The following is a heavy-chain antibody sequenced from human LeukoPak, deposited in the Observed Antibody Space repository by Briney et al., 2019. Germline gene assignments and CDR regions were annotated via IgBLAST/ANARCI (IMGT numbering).Heavy chain of an antibody. CDR1: GDSIDSYY. CDR3: ARVPAAKNYYYYYGMDV. D-gene: IGHD2-2*01. CDR2: IYYRGTT. J-gene: IGHJ6*02. Sequence: SETLSLTCTVSGDSIDSYYWSWIRQPPGKGLEWIGYIYYRGTTSYNPSLKSRVTISVDTSKNQFSLKLSSVTAADTAVYYCARVPAAKNYYYYYGMDVWGQGTTVTVSS. V-gene: IGHV4-59*08.